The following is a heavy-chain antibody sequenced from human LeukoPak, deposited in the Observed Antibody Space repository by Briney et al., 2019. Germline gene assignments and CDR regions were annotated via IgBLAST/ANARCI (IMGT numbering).Heavy chain of an antibody. CDR3: AKTPRGRRRLPTYFDY. CDR1: GFTFSDYD. CDR2: IRYDGSNK. D-gene: IGHD5-12*01. J-gene: IGHJ4*02. Sequence: GGSLRLSCEASGFTFSDYDMNWVRQAPGKGLEWLAYIRYDGSNKYYADSVRGRFTISRDNSKNTLYFQMNSLRGDDTALYYCAKTPRGRRRLPTYFDYWGQGTLVTVSS. V-gene: IGHV3-30*02.